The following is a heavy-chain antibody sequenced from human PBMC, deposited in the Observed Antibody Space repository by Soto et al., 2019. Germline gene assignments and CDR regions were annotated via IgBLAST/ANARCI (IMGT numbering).Heavy chain of an antibody. CDR1: GGTFRAYA. Sequence: ASVKVSCKASGGTFRAYAVTWVRQAPGQGLEWMGGVIPVFGTSTYAQNFQGRVTITADESTTTAHMELSSLRSEDTAVYYCGMNNRASYHFDYWGQGSLVTVSS. CDR2: VIPVFGTS. CDR3: GMNNRASYHFDY. D-gene: IGHD3-16*02. V-gene: IGHV1-69*13. J-gene: IGHJ4*02.